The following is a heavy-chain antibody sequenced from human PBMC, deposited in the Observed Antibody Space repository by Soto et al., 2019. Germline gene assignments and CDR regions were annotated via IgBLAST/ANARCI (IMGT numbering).Heavy chain of an antibody. J-gene: IGHJ4*02. D-gene: IGHD3-22*01. CDR3: ARVGGYYYDSSGYYFLYGYFDY. V-gene: IGHV3-21*01. CDR2: ISSSSSYI. Sequence: TGGSLRLSCAASGFTFSSYSMNWVRQAPGKGLEWVSSISSSSSYIYYADSVKGRFTISRDNAKNSLYLQMNSLRVEDTAVYYCARVGGYYYDSSGYYFLYGYFDYWGQGTLVTVSS. CDR1: GFTFSSYS.